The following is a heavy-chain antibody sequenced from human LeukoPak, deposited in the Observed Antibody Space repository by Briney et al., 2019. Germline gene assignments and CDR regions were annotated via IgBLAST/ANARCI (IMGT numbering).Heavy chain of an antibody. D-gene: IGHD5-24*01. Sequence: PSETLSLTCIVSGDSISSSTYYWAWIRQPPGKGLEWIGIVYYSGSTYYNPSLKSRVTISVDTSKNQFSLKLSSVTAADTAVYYCARDRRDGYQVFFDYWGQGTLVTVSS. V-gene: IGHV4-39*07. CDR1: GDSISSSTYY. CDR2: VYYSGST. CDR3: ARDRRDGYQVFFDY. J-gene: IGHJ4*02.